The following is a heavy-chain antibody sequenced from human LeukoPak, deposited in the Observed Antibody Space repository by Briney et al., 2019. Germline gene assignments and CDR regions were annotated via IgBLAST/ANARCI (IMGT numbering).Heavy chain of an antibody. CDR1: GGSFSGYY. CDR2: INHSGST. D-gene: IGHD3-16*02. V-gene: IGHV4-34*01. CDR3: ARGRFYDYVWGSYRYHWFDP. Sequence: SETLSPTCAVYGGSFSGYYWSWIRQPPGKGLEWIGEINHSGSTNYNPSLKSRVTISVDTSKNQFSLKLSSVTAADTAVYYCARGRFYDYVWGSYRYHWFDPWGQGTLVTVSS. J-gene: IGHJ5*02.